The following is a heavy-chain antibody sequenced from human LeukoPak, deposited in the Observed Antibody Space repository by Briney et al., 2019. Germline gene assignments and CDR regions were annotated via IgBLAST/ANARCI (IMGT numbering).Heavy chain of an antibody. CDR2: IKSKTDGGTT. Sequence: GGSLRLSCAASGFTFSNAWMSWVRQAPGKGLEWVGRIKSKTDGGTTDYAAPVKGRFTISRDDSKNTLYLQMNSLKTEDTAVYCCGADILTGESADYWGQGTLVTVSS. V-gene: IGHV3-15*01. CDR1: GFTFSNAW. CDR3: GADILTGESADY. D-gene: IGHD3-9*01. J-gene: IGHJ4*02.